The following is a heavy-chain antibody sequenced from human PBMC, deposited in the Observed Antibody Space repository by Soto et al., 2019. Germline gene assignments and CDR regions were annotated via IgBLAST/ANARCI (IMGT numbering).Heavy chain of an antibody. Sequence: EVQLVESGGGLVQPGRSLRLSCTASGFTFDNYAIHWVRQVPGKGLEWVSGISWNSVTIDYAVSVKGRFTISRDNAKNSLYLQMNSLRPEDTALYYCAKDIGPSGRLFDYWGQGTLVTVSS. CDR3: AKDIGPSGRLFDY. J-gene: IGHJ4*02. V-gene: IGHV3-9*01. CDR1: GFTFDNYA. CDR2: ISWNSVTI. D-gene: IGHD5-12*01.